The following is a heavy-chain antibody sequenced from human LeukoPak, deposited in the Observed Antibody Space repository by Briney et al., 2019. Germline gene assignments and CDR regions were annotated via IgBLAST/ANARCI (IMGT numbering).Heavy chain of an antibody. J-gene: IGHJ4*02. Sequence: GGSLRLSCAASGFTFSIYAMSWVRQAPGKGLERVSAISGSGGSTYYADSVKGRFTISRDNSKNTLYLQMNSLRAEDTAVYYCAKAKYYDFWSGYYPDYWGQGTLVTVSS. CDR2: ISGSGGST. V-gene: IGHV3-23*01. CDR3: AKAKYYDFWSGYYPDY. D-gene: IGHD3-3*01. CDR1: GFTFSIYA.